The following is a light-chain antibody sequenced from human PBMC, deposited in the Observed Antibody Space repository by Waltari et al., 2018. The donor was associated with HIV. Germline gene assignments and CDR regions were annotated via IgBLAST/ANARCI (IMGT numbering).Light chain of an antibody. CDR3: QQYYTTPLT. CDR1: QSVLYSSNNKNY. J-gene: IGKJ4*02. CDR2: WAS. Sequence: DIVMTQSPDSLAVSLGEWATINCKSSQSVLYSSNNKNYLAWYQQNPGPPPKLLIYWASTRESGVPDRFSGSGSGTDFTRTISSLQAEDVAVYYCQQYYTTPLTFGGGTKVEIK. V-gene: IGKV4-1*01.